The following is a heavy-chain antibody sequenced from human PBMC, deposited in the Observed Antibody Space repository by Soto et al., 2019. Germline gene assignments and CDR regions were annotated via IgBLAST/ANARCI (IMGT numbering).Heavy chain of an antibody. CDR3: VRDIR. CDR1: GFTFNNFW. Sequence: EVQLVESGGGLVQPGGSLRLSCAASGFTFNNFWRYWVRQTPEKGLVWVSGINSDGTTTIYADSVKGRFTISRDNAKNTLYLQMNRLTVEDTAIYYCVRDIRWGQGTLVTVSS. J-gene: IGHJ4*02. V-gene: IGHV3-74*01. CDR2: INSDGTTT.